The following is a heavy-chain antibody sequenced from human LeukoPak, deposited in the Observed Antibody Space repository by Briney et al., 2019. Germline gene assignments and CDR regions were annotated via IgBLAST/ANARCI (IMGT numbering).Heavy chain of an antibody. J-gene: IGHJ6*03. CDR3: ARDRIAVAGRKYYYYMDV. CDR1: GYTFSTYD. V-gene: IGHV1-8*01. CDR2: MNPDSGNT. D-gene: IGHD6-19*01. Sequence: GASVKVSCKASGYTFSTYDINWVRQATGQGLEWMGWMNPDSGNTGYAQKFQGRVTMTRNTSIGTAYMELSSLRSEDTAVYYCARDRIAVAGRKYYYYMDVWGKGTTVTVSS.